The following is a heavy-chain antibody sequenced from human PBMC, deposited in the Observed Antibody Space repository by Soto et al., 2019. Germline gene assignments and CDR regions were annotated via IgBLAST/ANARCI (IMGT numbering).Heavy chain of an antibody. D-gene: IGHD3-10*01. V-gene: IGHV1-18*04. Sequence: ASVKVSCKASGDTFSTYGISWVREAPGQGLEWMGWIGAYNGNTDYAQKFQGRVTMTTDTSTSTGYMELRSLRFDDTAVYYCAYTGGSYDYYYYYGMDVWGQGTTVTVSS. CDR3: AYTGGSYDYYYYYGMDV. CDR1: GDTFSTYG. CDR2: IGAYNGNT. J-gene: IGHJ6*02.